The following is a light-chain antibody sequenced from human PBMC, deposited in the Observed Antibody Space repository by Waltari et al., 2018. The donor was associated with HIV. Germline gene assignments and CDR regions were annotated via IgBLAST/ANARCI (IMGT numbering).Light chain of an antibody. CDR1: RDLDTH. Sequence: ATRMTPVPPPVSAAAGDPAALTCRATRDLDTHLAWYQHKPGSAPHLLIYGAFTLQKGVPPRFNGSGSGTSFSLTVTCLQSEDFATFFCQQYHESPRTFGQGTTVEV. V-gene: IGKV1-8*01. CDR3: QQYHESPRT. CDR2: GAF. J-gene: IGKJ1*01.